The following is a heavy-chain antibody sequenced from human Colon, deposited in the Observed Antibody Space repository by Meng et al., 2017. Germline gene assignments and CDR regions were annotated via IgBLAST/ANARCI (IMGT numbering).Heavy chain of an antibody. CDR1: GFNFNLYW. J-gene: IGHJ2*01. CDR3: ARDNWAKWYFDL. D-gene: IGHD7-27*01. Sequence: GESLKISCAASGFNFNLYWISWVRQAPGKGPEWVANIKPDGSEIYYVDSVKGRFTISRDNTKNSVYLQMNSLSAEDTAVYYCARDNWAKWYFDLWGRGTLVTVSS. CDR2: IKPDGSEI. V-gene: IGHV3-7*01.